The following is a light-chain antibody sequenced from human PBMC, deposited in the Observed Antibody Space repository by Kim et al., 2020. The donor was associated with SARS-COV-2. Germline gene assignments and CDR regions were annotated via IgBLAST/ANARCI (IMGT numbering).Light chain of an antibody. CDR1: SSNIGNNY. V-gene: IGLV1-51*01. CDR2: DNN. Sequence: QSVLTQPPSVSAAPGQKVTISFSGSSSNIGNNYVSWYQQLPGTAPKLLIYDNNKRPSGIPDRFSGSKSGTSATLGITGLQTGDEADYYCGTWDSSLSDWVFGGGPQLTVL. CDR3: GTWDSSLSDWV. J-gene: IGLJ3*02.